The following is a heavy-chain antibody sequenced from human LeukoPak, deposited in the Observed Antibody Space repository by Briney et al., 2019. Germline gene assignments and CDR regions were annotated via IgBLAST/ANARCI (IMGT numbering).Heavy chain of an antibody. CDR3: ARGRRYYYDSSRNPNWFDP. V-gene: IGHV4-34*01. CDR1: GGSFSGYY. D-gene: IGHD3-22*01. CDR2: INHSGST. Sequence: SETLSLTCAVYGGSFSGYYWSWLRQPPGKGLEWIGEINHSGSTNYNPSLKSRVTISVDTSKNQFSLKLSSVTAADTAVYYCARGRRYYYDSSRNPNWFDPWGQGTLVTVSS. J-gene: IGHJ5*02.